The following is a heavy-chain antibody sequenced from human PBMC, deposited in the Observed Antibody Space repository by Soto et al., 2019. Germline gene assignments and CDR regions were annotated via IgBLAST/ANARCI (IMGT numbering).Heavy chain of an antibody. CDR3: ARDKGYCSDTSCPDFDY. V-gene: IGHV1-18*01. CDR2: ISAYNGNT. CDR1: GYTFTSYG. Sequence: ASVKVSCKASGYTFTSYGISWVRQAPGQGLEWMGWISAYNGNTNYAKKLQGRFTMTTDTSTSTAYMELNSLRYEDTAVYYCARDKGYCSDTSCPDFDYWGQGTLVTVSS. J-gene: IGHJ4*02. D-gene: IGHD2-15*01.